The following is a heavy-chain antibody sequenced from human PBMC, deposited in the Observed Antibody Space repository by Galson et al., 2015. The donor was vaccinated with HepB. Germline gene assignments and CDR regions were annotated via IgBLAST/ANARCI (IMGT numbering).Heavy chain of an antibody. J-gene: IGHJ3*02. CDR2: IDRDDDK. CDR3: ARSDSARDAFDI. V-gene: IGHV2-70*04. CDR1: GFSLSTSGMR. Sequence: PALVKPTQTLTLTCTFSGFSLSTSGMRVNWIRQPPGKALEWLAHIDRDDDKFYSTSLKTRLTISKDTSKNQVVLTMTNMDPVDTATYYCARSDSARDAFDIWGQGTMVTVSS.